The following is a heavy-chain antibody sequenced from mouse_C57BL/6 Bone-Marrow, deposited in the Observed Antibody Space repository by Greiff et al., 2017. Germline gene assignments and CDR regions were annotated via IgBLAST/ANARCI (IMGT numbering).Heavy chain of an antibody. Sequence: VQLQQSGAELVKPGASVKLSCKASGYTFTSYWMQWVKQRPGQGLEWIGEIDPSDSYTNYNQKFKGKATLTVDTSSSTAYMQLSSLTSEDSAVYYCAREVLYAMDYWGQGTSVTVSS. J-gene: IGHJ4*01. CDR1: GYTFTSYW. CDR3: AREVLYAMDY. V-gene: IGHV1-50*01. CDR2: IDPSDSYT.